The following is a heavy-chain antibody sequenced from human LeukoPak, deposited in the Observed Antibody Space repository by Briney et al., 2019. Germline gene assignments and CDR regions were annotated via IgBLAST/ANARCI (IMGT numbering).Heavy chain of an antibody. J-gene: IGHJ5*02. CDR3: ARIYGGFQNWFGP. CDR1: GGAFSTYG. CDR2: IIPFVGPA. D-gene: IGHD4/OR15-4a*01. Sequence: ASVKVSCKVSGGAFSTYGFSWVRQAPGQGLEWMGGIIPFVGPADYAQKFQGRVTISVDESTSTVYMDLRSLRSEDTAVYYCARIYGGFQNWFGPWGQGTLVIVSS. V-gene: IGHV1-69*13.